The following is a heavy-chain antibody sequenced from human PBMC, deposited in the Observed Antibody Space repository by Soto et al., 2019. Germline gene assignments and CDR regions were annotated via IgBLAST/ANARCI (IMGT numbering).Heavy chain of an antibody. V-gene: IGHV3-9*02. CDR1: GFTTIDHG. J-gene: IGHJ6*02. CDR3: GKDVAPGALEV. CDR2: ILWNSGAA. D-gene: IGHD5-12*01. Sequence: GGSLRLSCVVSGFTTIDHGMHWVRQSPAKGLEWVSGILWNSGAAGYADSVKGRFTISRDRAKRALYLQMDSLRPEATALYYGGKDVAPGALEVWGQGTTVTVS.